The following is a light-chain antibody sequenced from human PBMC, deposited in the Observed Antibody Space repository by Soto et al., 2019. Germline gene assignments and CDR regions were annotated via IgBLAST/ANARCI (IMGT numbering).Light chain of an antibody. J-gene: IGLJ2*01. Sequence: QSVLTQPPSASGTPGQRVTISCSGSNSNIGGNYVYWYQHLPGTAPKLLIYRNNKRPSGVPDRFSGSKSVTSAPLAISGLRSADAADYYCAAWDDRLSSQRLGGGTKRTVL. CDR2: RNN. V-gene: IGLV1-47*01. CDR1: NSNIGGNY. CDR3: AAWDDRLSSQR.